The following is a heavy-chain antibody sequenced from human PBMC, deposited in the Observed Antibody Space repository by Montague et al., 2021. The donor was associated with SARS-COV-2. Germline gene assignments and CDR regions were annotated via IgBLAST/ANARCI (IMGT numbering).Heavy chain of an antibody. CDR1: GGSFSNHY. CDR2: SNERGIT. CDR3: ARHLAISGPAAVSDY. Sequence: SETPSLTCAVYGGSFSNHYWSWIRQPPGKGLEWIGESNERGITNYNPSLQSRVTISVDTSRNQFSLKLSSVTAADTAIYYCARHLAISGPAAVSDYWGQGTLVTVSS. D-gene: IGHD2-2*01. J-gene: IGHJ4*02. V-gene: IGHV4-34*01.